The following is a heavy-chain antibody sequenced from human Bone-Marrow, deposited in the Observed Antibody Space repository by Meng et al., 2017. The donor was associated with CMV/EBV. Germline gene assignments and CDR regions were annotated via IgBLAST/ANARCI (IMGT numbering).Heavy chain of an antibody. V-gene: IGHV3-9*01. CDR3: AKEVYCSSTSCYVVGPIDY. D-gene: IGHD2-2*01. CDR2: ISWNCGSI. CDR1: GFTFDYYA. J-gene: IGHJ4*02. Sequence: SLKISCSASGFTFDYYAMHWGRQAPGKGLEWVSGISWNCGSIGYADSVKGRFTISRDNSKNTLFLKINSLRAEDTAVYYCAKEVYCSSTSCYVVGPIDYWGQGTLVTVSS.